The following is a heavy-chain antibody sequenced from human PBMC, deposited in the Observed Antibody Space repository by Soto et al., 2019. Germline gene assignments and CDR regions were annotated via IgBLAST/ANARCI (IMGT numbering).Heavy chain of an antibody. CDR3: AIDLKYQLLSFSYYYMDV. Sequence: GGSLRLSCAASGFTFSSYWMSWVRQAPGKGLEWVANIKQDGSEKYYVDSVKGRFTISRDNAKNSLYLQMNSLRAEDTAVYYSAIDLKYQLLSFSYYYMDVWGKGTTVTVSS. J-gene: IGHJ6*03. CDR1: GFTFSSYW. D-gene: IGHD2-2*01. CDR2: IKQDGSEK. V-gene: IGHV3-7*01.